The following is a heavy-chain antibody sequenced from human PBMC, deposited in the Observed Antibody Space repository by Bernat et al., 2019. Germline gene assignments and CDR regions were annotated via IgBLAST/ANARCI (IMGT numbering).Heavy chain of an antibody. CDR3: ARDSLGARNWFDP. CDR1: GYRFTTYV. D-gene: IGHD3-10*01. CDR2: TGPGSGGT. V-gene: IGHV1-3*01. Sequence: QAQLVQSGAEVKKPGASVKVSCKASGYRFTTYVIHWMRQAPGQSPEWMGFTGPGSGGTKYSEKFQDRVTITMDTSTTTAYMDLSGLTSEDTAVYYCARDSLGARNWFDPWGQGTLVTVSS. J-gene: IGHJ5*02.